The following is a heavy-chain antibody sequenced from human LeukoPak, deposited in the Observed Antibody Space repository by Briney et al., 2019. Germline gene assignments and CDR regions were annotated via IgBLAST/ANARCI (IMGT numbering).Heavy chain of an antibody. D-gene: IGHD3-16*02. Sequence: ASVKVSCKASRYTFTTYYMHSVRPAPRQGGEWMGIINPKGGSTSYAQKFQGRVTMTTDTSTSKVYMELRSLRSADTAVYYCARAGPYDYVLGSYRVDYSGQGTLVTVSS. CDR2: INPKGGST. J-gene: IGHJ4*02. V-gene: IGHV1-46*01. CDR1: RYTFTTYY. CDR3: ARAGPYDYVLGSYRVDY.